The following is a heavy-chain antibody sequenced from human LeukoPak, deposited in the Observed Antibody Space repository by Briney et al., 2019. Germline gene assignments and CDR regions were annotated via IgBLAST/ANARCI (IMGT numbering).Heavy chain of an antibody. CDR3: AREWDSGPYGRGRTPDAFDI. D-gene: IGHD6-25*01. CDR1: GGSISSYY. Sequence: SETLSLTCTVSGGSISSYYWSWIRQPPGKGLEWIGYIYYSGSTNYNPSLKSRVTISVDTSKNQFSLKLSSVTAADTAVYYCAREWDSGPYGRGRTPDAFDIWGQGTMVTVSS. CDR2: IYYSGST. V-gene: IGHV4-59*01. J-gene: IGHJ3*02.